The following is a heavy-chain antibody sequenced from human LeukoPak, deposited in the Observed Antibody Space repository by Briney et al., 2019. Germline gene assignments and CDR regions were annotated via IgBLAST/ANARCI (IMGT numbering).Heavy chain of an antibody. Sequence: ASVRVSCKASGYTFTDYYVHWVRLAPGQGLEWMGWINPNSGGSNYAQKFQGWVTMTRDTSISTAYMELSRLRSDDTAVYYCARAARGSWYGDFGNWFDPWGQGTLVTVSS. D-gene: IGHD6-13*01. CDR3: ARAARGSWYGDFGNWFDP. J-gene: IGHJ5*02. CDR1: GYTFTDYY. V-gene: IGHV1-2*04. CDR2: INPNSGGS.